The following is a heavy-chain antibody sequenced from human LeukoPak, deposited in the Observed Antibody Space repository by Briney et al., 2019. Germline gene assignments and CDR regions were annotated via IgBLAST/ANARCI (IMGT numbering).Heavy chain of an antibody. D-gene: IGHD3-22*01. CDR1: GFTFSSYE. V-gene: IGHV3-48*03. J-gene: IGHJ3*02. CDR2: ISSSGSTI. CDR3: AKKVTPNYDRSGFDAFDI. Sequence: PGGSLRLSCAASGFTFSSYEMDWVRQAPGKGLEWVSYISSSGSTIYYADSVKGRFTISRDNAKSSLYLQMNSLRAEDTAVYYCAKKVTPNYDRSGFDAFDIWGLGTMVTVSS.